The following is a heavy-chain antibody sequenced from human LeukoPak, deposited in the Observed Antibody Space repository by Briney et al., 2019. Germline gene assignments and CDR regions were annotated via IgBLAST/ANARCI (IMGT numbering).Heavy chain of an antibody. CDR3: ARDLNKSAKLVLGY. Sequence: ASVKVSCKASGYTFTGYYMHWVRQAPGQGLDWMGWINPNSGGTYYAQKFQGRVTMTRDTSISTAYMELSRLRSDDTAVYYCARDLNKSAKLVLGYWGQGTLVTVSS. D-gene: IGHD6-13*01. J-gene: IGHJ4*02. V-gene: IGHV1-2*02. CDR2: INPNSGGT. CDR1: GYTFTGYY.